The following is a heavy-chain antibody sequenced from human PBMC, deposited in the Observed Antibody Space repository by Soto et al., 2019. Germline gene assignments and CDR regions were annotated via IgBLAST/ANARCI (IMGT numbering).Heavy chain of an antibody. CDR2: IYPGDSDT. V-gene: IGHV5-51*01. CDR1: GYTFSTYW. Sequence: GESLKISCKGSGYTFSTYWIAWVRQMPGKGLEWMGIIYPGDSDTKYSPAFQGQVTISADKSINTAYLQWTSLEASDTAMYYCARKFAPEFFDSWGQGTLVTVS. CDR3: ARKFAPEFFDS. J-gene: IGHJ4*02. D-gene: IGHD3-10*01.